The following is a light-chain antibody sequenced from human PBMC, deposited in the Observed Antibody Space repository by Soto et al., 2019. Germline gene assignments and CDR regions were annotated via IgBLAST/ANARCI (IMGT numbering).Light chain of an antibody. Sequence: QYVLTQPPSVSGAPGQRVTISCTGSSSNIGAGYDVHWYQQLPGTAPKPLIYGNSNRPSGVPDRFSGSKSGTSASLAITGLQAEDEADYYCQSYDSSLSGPVFGGGTKLTVL. CDR1: SSNIGAGYD. J-gene: IGLJ2*01. V-gene: IGLV1-40*01. CDR2: GNS. CDR3: QSYDSSLSGPV.